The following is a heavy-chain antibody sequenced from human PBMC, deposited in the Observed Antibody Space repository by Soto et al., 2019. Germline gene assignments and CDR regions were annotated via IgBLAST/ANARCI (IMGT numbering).Heavy chain of an antibody. V-gene: IGHV1-8*01. CDR1: GYTFTSYD. CDR3: ARERAAAGSNWFDP. Sequence: QVQLVQSGAEVKKPGASVKVSCKASGYTFTSYDINWVRQATGQGLEWMGWMNPNSGNTGYAQKFQGRATMTRNTSIRTAYMALRSLRSEDTAVYYCARERAAAGSNWFDPWGQGTLVTVSS. CDR2: MNPNSGNT. J-gene: IGHJ5*02. D-gene: IGHD6-13*01.